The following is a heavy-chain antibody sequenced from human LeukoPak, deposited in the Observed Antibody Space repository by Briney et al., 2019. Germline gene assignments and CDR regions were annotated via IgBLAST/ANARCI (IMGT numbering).Heavy chain of an antibody. CDR3: ASGSYCDILTGHNFDY. V-gene: IGHV4-39*01. Sequence: SETLSLTCTVSGGSISSSSYYWGWIRQPPGKGLEWFGSIYYSGSTYYNPSLKSRVTISVDTSKNQFSLKLSSVTAADTAVYYCASGSYCDILTGHNFDYWGQGTLVTVSS. J-gene: IGHJ4*02. D-gene: IGHD3-9*01. CDR2: IYYSGST. CDR1: GGSISSSSYY.